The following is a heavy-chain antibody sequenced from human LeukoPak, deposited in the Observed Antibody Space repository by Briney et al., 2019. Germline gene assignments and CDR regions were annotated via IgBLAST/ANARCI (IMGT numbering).Heavy chain of an antibody. Sequence: PSETLSLTCTVSGGSISSSSYYWGWIRQPPGKGLEWIGSIYYSGGTYYNPSLKSRVTISVDTSKNQFSLKLSSVTAADTAVYYCAIILGEWELLPPDYWGQGTLVTVSS. CDR2: IYYSGGT. V-gene: IGHV4-39*01. CDR1: GGSISSSSYY. J-gene: IGHJ4*02. D-gene: IGHD1-26*01. CDR3: AIILGEWELLPPDY.